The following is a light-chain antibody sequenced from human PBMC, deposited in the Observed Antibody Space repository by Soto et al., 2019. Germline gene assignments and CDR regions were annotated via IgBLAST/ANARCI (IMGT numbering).Light chain of an antibody. CDR2: EVS. V-gene: IGLV2-8*01. Sequence: QSALTQPPSASGSPGQSVTISCTGTSGDVGGYNYVSWYQQHPGKAPKLMIYEVSQRPSGVPDRFSGSKSGNTASLTVSGLQAADEADYYCSSYAGGNNYVFGTGTKLTVL. J-gene: IGLJ1*01. CDR3: SSYAGGNNYV. CDR1: SGDVGGYNY.